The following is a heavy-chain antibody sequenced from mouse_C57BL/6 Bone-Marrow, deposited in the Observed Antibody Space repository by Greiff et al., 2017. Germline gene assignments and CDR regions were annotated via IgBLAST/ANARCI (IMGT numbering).Heavy chain of an antibody. V-gene: IGHV1-81*01. CDR1: GYTFTSYG. CDR2: IYPRSGNT. D-gene: IGHD2-2*01. Sequence: QVQLQQSGAELARPGASVKLSCKASGYTFTSYGISWVKQRTGQGLEWIGEIYPRSGNTSYNEKFKGKATLTADKSSSTAYMELRSLTSEDSAVYFCASATIMVTTGRFAYWGQGTLVTVSA. CDR3: ASATIMVTTGRFAY. J-gene: IGHJ3*01.